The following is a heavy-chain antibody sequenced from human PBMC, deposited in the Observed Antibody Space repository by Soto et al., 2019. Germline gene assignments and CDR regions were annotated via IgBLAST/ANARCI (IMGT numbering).Heavy chain of an antibody. CDR1: GFTFSSYA. CDR3: ARDNYYDSSGYYAGGAFEI. V-gene: IGHV3-30-3*01. CDR2: ISYDGSNK. D-gene: IGHD3-22*01. J-gene: IGHJ3*02. Sequence: QVQLVESGGGVVQPGRSLRLSCAASGFTFSSYAMHWVRQAPGKGLEWVAVISYDGSNKYYADSVKGRFTISRDNSKNTLYLQMNSLRAEDTAVYYCARDNYYDSSGYYAGGAFEIWGQGTMVTVSS.